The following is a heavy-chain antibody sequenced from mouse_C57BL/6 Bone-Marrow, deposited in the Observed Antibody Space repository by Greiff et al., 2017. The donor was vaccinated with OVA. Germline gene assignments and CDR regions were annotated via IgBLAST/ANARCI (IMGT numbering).Heavy chain of an antibody. CDR1: GYAFSSYW. CDR2: IYPGDGDT. CDR3: ARGGFITTVVATRPFAY. J-gene: IGHJ3*01. V-gene: IGHV1-80*01. D-gene: IGHD1-1*01. Sequence: QVQLKESGAELVKPGASVKISCKASGYAFSSYWMNWVKQRPGKGLEWIGQIYPGDGDTNYNGKFKGKATLTADKSSSTAYMQLSSLTSEDSAVYFCARGGFITTVVATRPFAYWGQGTLVTVSA.